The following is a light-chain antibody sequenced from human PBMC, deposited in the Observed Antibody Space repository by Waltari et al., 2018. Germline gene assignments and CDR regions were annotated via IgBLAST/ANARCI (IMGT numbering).Light chain of an antibody. CDR2: EGN. CDR1: SSDVGGYNL. Sequence: QSALTQPASVSASPGQSITISCTGTSSDVGGYNLVSWYQQHPGKAPKLIIYEGNQWPSGVSHRFSGSKSGNTASLTISGLQAEDEADYYCCSFAGSTTWVFGGGTTLTVL. CDR3: CSFAGSTTWV. V-gene: IGLV2-23*01. J-gene: IGLJ3*02.